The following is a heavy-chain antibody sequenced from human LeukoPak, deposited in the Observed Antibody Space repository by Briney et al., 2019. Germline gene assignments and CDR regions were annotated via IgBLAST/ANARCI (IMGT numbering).Heavy chain of an antibody. D-gene: IGHD5-12*01. CDR2: ISSSGSTI. V-gene: IGHV3-48*03. CDR1: GFTFSSYE. CDR3: ARGITSGPRRYDVRNFDY. Sequence: GGSLRLSCAASGFTFSSYEMNWVRQAPGRGLEWVSYISSSGSTIYYADSVKGRFTISRDNAKNSLYLQMNSLRVEDTAVYYCARGITSGPRRYDVRNFDYWGQGTPVTVSS. J-gene: IGHJ4*02.